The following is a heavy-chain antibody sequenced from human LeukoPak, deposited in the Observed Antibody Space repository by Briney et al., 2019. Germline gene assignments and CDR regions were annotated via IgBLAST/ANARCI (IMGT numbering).Heavy chain of an antibody. CDR1: GFTFSSYA. CDR2: IFSGGGT. D-gene: IGHD2-15*01. CDR3: ARGGVVYPDSFDI. V-gene: IGHV3-66*01. J-gene: IGHJ3*02. Sequence: PGGSLRLSCAASGFTFSSYAMSWVRQAPGKGLEWVSLIFSGGGTYYADSVKGRFTISRDNSKNTLFLQMNSLRAEDTAAYYCARGGVVYPDSFDIWGRGTMVTVSS.